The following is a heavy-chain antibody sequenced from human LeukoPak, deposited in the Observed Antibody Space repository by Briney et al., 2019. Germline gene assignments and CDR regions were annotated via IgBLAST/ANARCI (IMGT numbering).Heavy chain of an antibody. CDR2: INHSGST. CDR1: GGSSSGYY. CDR3: ARHNTVVVAAIIYYYYGMDV. J-gene: IGHJ6*02. D-gene: IGHD2-15*01. V-gene: IGHV4-34*01. Sequence: SETLSLTCAVYGGSSSGYYWSWIRQPPGKGLEWIGEINHSGSTNYNPSLKSRVTISVDTSKNQFSLKLSSVTAADTAVYYCARHNTVVVAAIIYYYYGMDVWGQGTTVTVSS.